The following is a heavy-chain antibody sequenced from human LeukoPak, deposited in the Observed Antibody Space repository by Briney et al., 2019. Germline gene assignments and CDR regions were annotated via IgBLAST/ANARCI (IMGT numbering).Heavy chain of an antibody. V-gene: IGHV3-7*03. CDR1: GFTFSSYW. D-gene: IGHD3-16*02. CDR3: ARWYDYLWGSFRCHYFDY. Sequence: GGSLRLSCAASGFTFSSYWMSWVRQAPGKGLEWVANIKQDGSEKYYVDSVKGRFTISRDNAKNSLYLQMNSLAAEDTAVYYCARWYDYLWGSFRCHYFDYWGRGTLVTVSS. J-gene: IGHJ4*02. CDR2: IKQDGSEK.